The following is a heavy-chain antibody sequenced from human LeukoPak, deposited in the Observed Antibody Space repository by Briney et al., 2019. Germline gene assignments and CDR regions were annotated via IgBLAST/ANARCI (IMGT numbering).Heavy chain of an antibody. Sequence: PGGSLRLSCAASGFTFSSYWMSWVRQAPGKGLEWVANIKQDGSEKYYVDSVKGRFTISRDNAKNSLYLQMNSLRAEDTAVYYCARDMYSSSWYGNYYYYMDVWGKGTTVTVSS. CDR2: IKQDGSEK. CDR1: GFTFSSYW. J-gene: IGHJ6*03. V-gene: IGHV3-7*01. CDR3: ARDMYSSSWYGNYYYYMDV. D-gene: IGHD6-13*01.